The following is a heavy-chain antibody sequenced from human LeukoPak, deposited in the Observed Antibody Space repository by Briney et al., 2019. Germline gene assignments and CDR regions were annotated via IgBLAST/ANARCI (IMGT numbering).Heavy chain of an antibody. V-gene: IGHV3-23*01. CDR3: AKADRYCSSTSCLPFDY. D-gene: IGHD2-2*01. Sequence: GGSLRLSCAASGFTFSSYAMSWVRQAPGKGLEWVSAISGSGGSTYYADSVKGRFTISRDNSKNTLYLQMNSLRAEDTAVYYCAKADRYCSSTSCLPFDYWGQGTLVTVSS. CDR1: GFTFSSYA. CDR2: ISGSGGST. J-gene: IGHJ4*02.